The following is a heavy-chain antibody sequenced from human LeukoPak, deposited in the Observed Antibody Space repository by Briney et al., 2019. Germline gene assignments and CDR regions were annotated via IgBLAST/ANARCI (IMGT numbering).Heavy chain of an antibody. CDR1: GYTFTSYG. V-gene: IGHV1-18*01. Sequence: ASVKVSCKASGYTFTSYGISWVRQAPGQGLEWMGWISAYNGNTNYAQKLQGRVTMTTDTSTSTAYMELRSLRSDDTAAYYCARGAGYCSSTSCLYPDYWGQGTLVTVSS. CDR2: ISAYNGNT. D-gene: IGHD2-2*01. J-gene: IGHJ4*02. CDR3: ARGAGYCSSTSCLYPDY.